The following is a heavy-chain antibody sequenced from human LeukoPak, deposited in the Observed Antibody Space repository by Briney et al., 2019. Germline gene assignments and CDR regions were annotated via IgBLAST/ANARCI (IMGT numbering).Heavy chain of an antibody. CDR1: GYTLTTYY. D-gene: IGHD4-23*01. V-gene: IGHV1-46*01. CDR3: ARALASPNSRPFDY. J-gene: IGHJ4*02. CDR2: INPGGGST. Sequence: ASVKVSCKASGYTLTTYYMHWVRQAPGQGLEWMGIINPGGGSTSYAQKFQGRVTMTTDTSTSTVYMEVSSLRSEDTAVYYCARALASPNSRPFDYWGQGALVTVSS.